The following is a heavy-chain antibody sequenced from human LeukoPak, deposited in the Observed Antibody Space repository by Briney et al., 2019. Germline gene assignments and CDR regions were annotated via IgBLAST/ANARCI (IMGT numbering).Heavy chain of an antibody. V-gene: IGHV4-31*03. CDR1: GGSIGSDGYY. CDR2: IYYSGST. D-gene: IGHD4-23*01. CDR3: ARDDLYSGNSFDY. Sequence: SQTLSLTCTVSGGSIGSDGYYWSWIRQHPGKGLEWIGYIYYSGSTYYNPSLKSRVAISVDTSNNQFSLKLSSVTAADTAVYYCARDDLYSGNSFDYWGQGTLVTVSS. J-gene: IGHJ4*02.